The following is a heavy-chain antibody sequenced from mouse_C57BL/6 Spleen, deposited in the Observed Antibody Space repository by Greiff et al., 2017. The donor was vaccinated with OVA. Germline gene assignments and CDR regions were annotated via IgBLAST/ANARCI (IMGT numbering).Heavy chain of an antibody. CDR1: GFTFSDYG. D-gene: IGHD1-1*01. J-gene: IGHJ2*01. V-gene: IGHV5-17*01. CDR2: ISSGSSTI. CDR3: ARGAYYGSSSFDY. Sequence: EVKLQESGGGLVKPGGSLKLSCAASGFTFSDYGMHWVRQAPEKGLEWVAYISSGSSTIYYADTVKGRFTISRDNAKNTLFLQMTSLRSEDTAMYYCARGAYYGSSSFDYWGQGTTLTVSS.